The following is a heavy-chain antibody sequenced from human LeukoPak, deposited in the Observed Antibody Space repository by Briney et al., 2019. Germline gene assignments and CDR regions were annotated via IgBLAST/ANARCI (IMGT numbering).Heavy chain of an antibody. CDR2: INPNSGDT. V-gene: IGHV1-2*02. D-gene: IGHD5-18*01. CDR1: GYTFTGNY. CDR3: VRQTAILTYQDWFDP. J-gene: IGHJ5*02. Sequence: ASVKVSCKASGYTFTGNYMYWVRQAPGQGLEWMGWINPNSGDTNYAQNFQGRVTMTRDTSISTAYMEVSRLRTDDTAVYYCVRQTAILTYQDWFDPWGQGTLVTVSS.